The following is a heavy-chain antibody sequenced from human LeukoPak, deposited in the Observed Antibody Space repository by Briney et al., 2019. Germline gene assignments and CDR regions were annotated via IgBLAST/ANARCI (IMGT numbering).Heavy chain of an antibody. D-gene: IGHD6-6*01. CDR1: GYTFTSYD. Sequence: ASVKVSCKASGYTFTSYDINWVRQATGQGLEWMGWMNPNSGNTGYAQKFQGRVTMTRNTSISTAYMELSSLRSEDTAVYYCAGGPALVGHSSSSEGSDPWGQGTLVTVSS. V-gene: IGHV1-8*01. CDR2: MNPNSGNT. J-gene: IGHJ5*02. CDR3: AGGPALVGHSSSSEGSDP.